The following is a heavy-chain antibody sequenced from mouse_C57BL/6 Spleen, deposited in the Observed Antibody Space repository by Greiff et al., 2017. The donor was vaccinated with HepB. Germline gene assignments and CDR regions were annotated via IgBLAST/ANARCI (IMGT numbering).Heavy chain of an antibody. CDR3: ARSITTVVPYYFDY. D-gene: IGHD1-1*01. CDR1: GFSLTSYA. J-gene: IGHJ2*01. CDR2: IWTGGGT. V-gene: IGHV2-9-1*01. Sequence: QVQLQESGPGLVAPSQSLSITCTVSGFSLTSYAISWVRQPPGKGLEWLGVIWTGGGTNYNSALKSRLSISKDNSKSQVFLKMNSLQTDDTARYYCARSITTVVPYYFDYWGQGTTLTVSS.